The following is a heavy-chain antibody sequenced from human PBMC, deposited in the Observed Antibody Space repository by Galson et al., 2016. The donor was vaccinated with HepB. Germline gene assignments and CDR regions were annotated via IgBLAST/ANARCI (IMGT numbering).Heavy chain of an antibody. CDR1: GGSISSYY. CDR3: ARGGPFGEYPNWFDP. J-gene: IGHJ5*02. V-gene: IGHV4-59*01. D-gene: IGHD3-10*01. Sequence: ETLSLTCTVSGGSISSYYWNWIRQPPGKGLEWIGYIYHSGSTSYNPSLKSRVTISVDTSKNYFSLKLTSVTTADSAVYYCARGGPFGEYPNWFDPWGQGTLVTDSS. CDR2: IYHSGST.